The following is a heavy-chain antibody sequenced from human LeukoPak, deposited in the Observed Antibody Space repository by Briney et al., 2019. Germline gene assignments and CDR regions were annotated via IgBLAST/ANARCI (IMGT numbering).Heavy chain of an antibody. CDR2: INQDGSEK. J-gene: IGHJ4*02. D-gene: IGHD1-26*01. Sequence: GGSLRLSCAASGTTFDSHYMTWVRQTPEKGLGWVANINQDGSEKNYVDSVKGRFTISRDNAKKSLYLQMNSLRAEDTAVYYCASAAGWESAYWGQGTLVTVSS. CDR1: GTTFDSHY. CDR3: ASAAGWESAY. V-gene: IGHV3-7*01.